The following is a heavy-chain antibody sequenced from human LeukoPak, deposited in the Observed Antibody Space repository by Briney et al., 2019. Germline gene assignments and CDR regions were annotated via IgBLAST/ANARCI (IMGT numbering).Heavy chain of an antibody. V-gene: IGHV1-18*01. CDR1: GYTFTSYG. CDR2: ISAYNGNT. D-gene: IGHD3-22*01. J-gene: IGHJ4*02. Sequence: APVKVSCKASGYTFTSYGISWVRQAPGQGLEWMGWISAYNGNTNYAQKLQGRVTMTTDTSTSTAYMELRSLRSDDTAVYYCARRWVYYDSSGYYYANDYWGQGTLVTVSS. CDR3: ARRWVYYDSSGYYYANDY.